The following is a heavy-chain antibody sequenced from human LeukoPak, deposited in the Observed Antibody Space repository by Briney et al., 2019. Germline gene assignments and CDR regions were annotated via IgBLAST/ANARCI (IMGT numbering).Heavy chain of an antibody. CDR2: ISSSSSYI. J-gene: IGHJ4*02. CDR1: GFTFSSYS. Sequence: GGSLRLSCAASGFTFSSYSMNWVRQAPGKGLEWGSSISSSSSYIYYADSVKGRFTISRDNAKNSLYLQMNSLRVEDTAVYYCARYSSSWYSPFDYWGQGTLVTVSS. V-gene: IGHV3-21*04. CDR3: ARYSSSWYSPFDY. D-gene: IGHD6-13*01.